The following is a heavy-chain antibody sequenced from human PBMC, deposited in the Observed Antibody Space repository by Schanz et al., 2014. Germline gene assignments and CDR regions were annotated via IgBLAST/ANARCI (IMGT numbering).Heavy chain of an antibody. V-gene: IGHV3-48*01. CDR3: ARVDSSGYFFDN. CDR1: GFTFSDYS. CDR2: IRSSSTPI. Sequence: EVQLVESGGGWVQPGGSLRLSCAASGFTFSDYSMNWVRQAPGKGPEWVSYIRSSSTPIYYADSVKGRFTISRDNAKNSLYLQMSSLRVEDTAVYYCARVDSSGYFFDNWGQGTRVTVSS. D-gene: IGHD3-22*01. J-gene: IGHJ4*02.